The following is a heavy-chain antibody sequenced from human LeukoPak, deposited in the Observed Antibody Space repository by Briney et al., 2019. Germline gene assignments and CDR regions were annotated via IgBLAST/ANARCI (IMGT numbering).Heavy chain of an antibody. D-gene: IGHD3-10*01. Sequence: PSETLSLTCTVSGGSISSSSYYWGWIRQPPGEGLEWIGSIYYSGSTYYNPSLKSRVTISVDTSKNQFSLKLSSVTAADTAVYYCARRVRLLWFGRSIDYFDYWGQGTLVTVSS. CDR1: GGSISSSSYY. J-gene: IGHJ4*02. CDR2: IYYSGST. V-gene: IGHV4-39*01. CDR3: ARRVRLLWFGRSIDYFDY.